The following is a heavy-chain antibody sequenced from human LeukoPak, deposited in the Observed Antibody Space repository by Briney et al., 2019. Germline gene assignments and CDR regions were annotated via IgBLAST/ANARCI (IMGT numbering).Heavy chain of an antibody. D-gene: IGHD2-2*01. Sequence: SETLSLTCTVSGYSISSGYYWGWIRQPPGKGLEWIGGIYHSGSTYYNPSLKSRVTISVDRSKNQFSLKLSSVTAADTAVYYCARAGSGSPSSPGDYWGQGTLVTVSS. CDR1: GYSISSGYY. CDR3: ARAGSGSPSSPGDY. J-gene: IGHJ4*02. V-gene: IGHV4-38-2*02. CDR2: IYHSGST.